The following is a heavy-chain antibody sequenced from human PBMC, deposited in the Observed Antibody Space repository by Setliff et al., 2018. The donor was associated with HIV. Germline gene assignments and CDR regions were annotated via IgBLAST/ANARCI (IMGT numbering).Heavy chain of an antibody. J-gene: IGHJ4*02. CDR2: INHSGST. CDR3: ATGLIMAPDY. D-gene: IGHD2-8*01. V-gene: IGHV4-34*01. Sequence: LTCAVYGESFNTYFWSWIRQPPGKGLEWIGQINHSGSTNYNPSLRSRVTISKGTSKNQFSLKLSSVTAADTAVYYCATGLIMAPDYWGQGSLVTVSS. CDR1: GESFNTYF.